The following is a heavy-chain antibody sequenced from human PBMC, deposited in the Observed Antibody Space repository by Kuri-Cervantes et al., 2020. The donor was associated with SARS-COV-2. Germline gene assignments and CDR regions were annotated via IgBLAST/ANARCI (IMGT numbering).Heavy chain of an antibody. CDR3: ARGNTIFGVALGGY. J-gene: IGHJ4*02. CDR2: ISYDGSNK. CDR1: GFTFSRYG. V-gene: IGHV3-30*03. Sequence: GESLKISCVASGFTFSRYGMHWVRQAPGKGLEWVAVISYDGSNKYYADSVKGRFTISRDNSKNTLYLQMNSLRAEDTAVYYCARGNTIFGVALGGYWGQGTLVTVSS. D-gene: IGHD3-3*01.